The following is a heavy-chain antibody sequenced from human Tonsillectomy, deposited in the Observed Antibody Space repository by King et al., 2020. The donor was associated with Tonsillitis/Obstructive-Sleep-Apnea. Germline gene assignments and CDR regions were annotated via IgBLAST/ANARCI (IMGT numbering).Heavy chain of an antibody. D-gene: IGHD1-26*01. V-gene: IGHV4-59*01. CDR1: GGSISSYY. Sequence: QLQESGPGLVKPSETLSLTCTVSGGSISSYYWSWIRQPPGKGLEWIGYIYYSGSTNYNPSLKSRVTISVDTSKNQFSLKLSSVTAADTAVYYCASGGSYYDYFYNWGQGTLVTVSS. J-gene: IGHJ4*02. CDR3: ASGGSYYDYFYN. CDR2: IYYSGST.